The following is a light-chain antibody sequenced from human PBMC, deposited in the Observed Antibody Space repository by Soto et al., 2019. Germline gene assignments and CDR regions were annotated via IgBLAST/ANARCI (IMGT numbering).Light chain of an antibody. J-gene: IGLJ1*01. Sequence: QSVLTQPPSASGSPGQSVTISCTGTSSDVGGYNYVSWYQQRPGKAPKLMIYEFSKRPSGVPDRFSGSKSGNTASLTVSGLQADGEADYYCSSYAGSNNVYVVGTGTKV. V-gene: IGLV2-8*01. CDR3: SSYAGSNNVYV. CDR2: EFS. CDR1: SSDVGGYNY.